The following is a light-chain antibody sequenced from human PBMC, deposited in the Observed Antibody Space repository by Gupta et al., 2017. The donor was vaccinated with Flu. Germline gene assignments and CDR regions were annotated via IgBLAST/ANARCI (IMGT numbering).Light chain of an antibody. J-gene: IGLJ3*02. Sequence: QSALTQPASVSGSPGQSITISCTGTSSDVGSYNLVSWYQQHPGQAPKLLIYEGSKRPSGVSNRFSGSKSGNTASLTISGLQAEDEAYYYCCSYAGSSTWVFGGGTKLTVL. CDR2: EGS. CDR3: CSYAGSSTWV. CDR1: SSDVGSYNL. V-gene: IGLV2-23*01.